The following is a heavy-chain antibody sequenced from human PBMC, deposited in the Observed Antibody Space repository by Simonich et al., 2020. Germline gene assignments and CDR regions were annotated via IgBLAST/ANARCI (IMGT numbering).Heavy chain of an antibody. CDR2: INPNRGGT. V-gene: IGHV1-2*02. CDR3: ARDPVVPAAIRNAFDI. Sequence: QVQLVQSGAEVKKPGASVKVSCKASGYTFTGYYMHWGRQAPGQGLEWMGRINPNRGGTNHAQKFQGRVTMTRDTSISTAYMELSRLRSDDTAVYYCARDPVVPAAIRNAFDIWGQATMVTVSS. CDR1: GYTFTGYY. J-gene: IGHJ3*02. D-gene: IGHD2-2*01.